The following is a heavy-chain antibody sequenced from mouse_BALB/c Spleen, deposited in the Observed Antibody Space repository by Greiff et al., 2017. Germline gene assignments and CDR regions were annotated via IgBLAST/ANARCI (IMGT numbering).Heavy chain of an antibody. J-gene: IGHJ2*01. D-gene: IGHD1-1*01. CDR1: GFSLTSYG. CDR3: ARKRGHYYGSSYGYYFDY. CDR2: IWAGGST. Sequence: QVQLKESGPGLVAPSQSLSITCTVSGFSLTSYGVHWVRQPPGKGLEWLGVIWAGGSTNYNSALMSRLSISKDNSKSQVFLKMNSLQTDDTAMYYCARKRGHYYGSSYGYYFDYWGQGTTLTVSS. V-gene: IGHV2-9*02.